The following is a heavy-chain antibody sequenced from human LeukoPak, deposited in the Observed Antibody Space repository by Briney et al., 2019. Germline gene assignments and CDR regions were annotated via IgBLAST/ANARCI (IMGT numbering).Heavy chain of an antibody. V-gene: IGHV3-74*01. CDR3: ARVLNGPSERFDA. CDR2: INTDRSRI. Sequence: GGSLRLSWAASGFTFSNDWMHWVRHAPGKGLVWVSRINTDRSRITYADSENGRFTISRNNAINSVYLQINSLRAEDTAVYYCARVLNGPSERFDAWGQGTLVNVS. D-gene: IGHD2-8*01. J-gene: IGHJ5*02. CDR1: GFTFSNDW.